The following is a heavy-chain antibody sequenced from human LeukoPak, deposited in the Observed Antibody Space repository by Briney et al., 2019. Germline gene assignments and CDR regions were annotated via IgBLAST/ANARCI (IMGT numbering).Heavy chain of an antibody. CDR3: ARETYSSSLYFDY. Sequence: ASVKVSCKASGYTFTGYYMHWVRQAPGQGLEWMGRINPHSGGTNYAQKFQGRVTMTRDTSISTAYMELSRLRSDDTAVYYCARETYSSSLYFDYWGQGTLVTVSS. V-gene: IGHV1-2*06. CDR2: INPHSGGT. CDR1: GYTFTGYY. J-gene: IGHJ4*02. D-gene: IGHD6-13*01.